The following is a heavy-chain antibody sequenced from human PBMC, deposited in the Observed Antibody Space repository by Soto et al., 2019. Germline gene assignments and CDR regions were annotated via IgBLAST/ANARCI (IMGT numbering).Heavy chain of an antibody. Sequence: GGSLRLSCAASGFTFSNYEMHWVRQAPGKGLEWVGRIKSKTDGGTTDYAAPVKGRFTISRDDSKNTLYLQMNSLKTEDTAVYYCTTDYYYDSSGYYSGSLFDYWGQGTLVTVSS. D-gene: IGHD3-22*01. J-gene: IGHJ4*02. CDR3: TTDYYYDSSGYYSGSLFDY. CDR1: GFTFSNYE. V-gene: IGHV3-15*07. CDR2: IKSKTDGGTT.